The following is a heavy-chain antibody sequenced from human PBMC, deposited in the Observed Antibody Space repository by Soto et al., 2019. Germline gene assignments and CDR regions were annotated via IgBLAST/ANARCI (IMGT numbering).Heavy chain of an antibody. D-gene: IGHD6-13*01. J-gene: IGHJ4*02. CDR1: GFTFGDYA. Sequence: GGSLRLSCTTSGFTFGDYALSWVRQAPGKGLEWVSVIYSGGSTYYADSVKGRFTISRDNSKNTLYLQMNSLRAEDTAVYYCAREGIAAAGTFDYWGQGTLVTVSS. CDR3: AREGIAAAGTFDY. V-gene: IGHV3-53*01. CDR2: IYSGGST.